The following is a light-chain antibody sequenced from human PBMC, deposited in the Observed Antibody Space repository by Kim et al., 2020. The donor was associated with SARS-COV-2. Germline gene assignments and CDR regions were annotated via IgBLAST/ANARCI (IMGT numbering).Light chain of an antibody. J-gene: IGKJ4*01. CDR2: AAF. CDR1: QSISIS. V-gene: IGKV1-39*01. Sequence: DIQMTQSPSSLSASVGDRVTISCRASQSISISLNWYQQRPGKAPKLLIYAAFSLQSGVPSRFSGSGSGTDFTLTIDSLQSEDFATYYCQQSDSTPPTFGGGTKLEI. CDR3: QQSDSTPPT.